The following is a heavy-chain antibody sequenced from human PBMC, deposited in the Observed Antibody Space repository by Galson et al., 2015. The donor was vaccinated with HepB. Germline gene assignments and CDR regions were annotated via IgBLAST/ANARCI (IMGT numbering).Heavy chain of an antibody. D-gene: IGHD3-3*01. CDR1: GFTFSSYA. Sequence: SLRLSCAASGFTFSSYAMHWVRQAPGKGLEWVAVISYDGSNKYYADSVKGRFTISRDNSKNTLYLQMNSLRAEDTAVYYCARDLTVVFGVGFYFDYWGQGTLVTVSS. CDR2: ISYDGSNK. V-gene: IGHV3-30-3*01. J-gene: IGHJ4*02. CDR3: ARDLTVVFGVGFYFDY.